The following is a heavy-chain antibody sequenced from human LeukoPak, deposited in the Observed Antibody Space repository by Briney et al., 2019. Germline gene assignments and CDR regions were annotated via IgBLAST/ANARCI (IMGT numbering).Heavy chain of an antibody. CDR1: GFTFSSYW. V-gene: IGHV3-7*01. J-gene: IGHJ5*02. Sequence: GGSLRLSCAASGFTFSSYWMSWVRQAPGKGLEWVANIKQDGSEKYYVDSVKGRFTISRDNAKNSLYLQMNSLRAEDTAVYYCARDFAPTGPWPRWFDPWGQGTLVTVSS. CDR3: ARDFAPTGPWPRWFDP. D-gene: IGHD1-14*01. CDR2: IKQDGSEK.